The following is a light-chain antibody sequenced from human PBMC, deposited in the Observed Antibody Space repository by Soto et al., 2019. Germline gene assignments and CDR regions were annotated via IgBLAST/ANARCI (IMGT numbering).Light chain of an antibody. J-gene: IGKJ1*01. CDR1: QSLSINY. CDR2: AAS. CDR3: QQYGSSPET. V-gene: IGKV3-20*01. Sequence: ENVLTKSPGSLSLSPGERATLSCRASQSLSINYVAWYQQRPGQAPRLLIYAASSRAAGIPERFSGSGSGTEFTLAISRLEPEDFAVYYCQQYGSSPETFGQGTKVDIK.